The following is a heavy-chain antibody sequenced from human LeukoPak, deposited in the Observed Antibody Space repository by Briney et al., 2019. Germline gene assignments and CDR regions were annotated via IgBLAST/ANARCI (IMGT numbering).Heavy chain of an antibody. D-gene: IGHD5-18*01. CDR1: GYRFASYG. Sequence: ASVKVSCKASGYRFASYGFSWVRQAPGQGLEWMGWISVYNGNTNYAQKFQGRVTMTTDTSTSTAYMELRSLRSDDTAVCYCAREGDIYGHYSYYYMDVWGKGTTVTVSS. CDR3: AREGDIYGHYSYYYMDV. J-gene: IGHJ6*03. CDR2: ISVYNGNT. V-gene: IGHV1-18*01.